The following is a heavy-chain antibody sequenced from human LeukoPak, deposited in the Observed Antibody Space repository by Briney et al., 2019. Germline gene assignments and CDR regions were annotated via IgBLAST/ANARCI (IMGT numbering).Heavy chain of an antibody. V-gene: IGHV3-21*01. Sequence: VGSLRLSCAASGFTFTTYDMNWVRQAPGKGLEWVSYINRNSAFIYYADSVKGRFTISRDNAKNSLYLQMNSLGGGDTAVYYCARDVESTARASGLDVWGKGTTVTVAS. D-gene: IGHD6-6*01. CDR3: ARDVESTARASGLDV. J-gene: IGHJ6*04. CDR1: GFTFTTYD. CDR2: INRNSAFI.